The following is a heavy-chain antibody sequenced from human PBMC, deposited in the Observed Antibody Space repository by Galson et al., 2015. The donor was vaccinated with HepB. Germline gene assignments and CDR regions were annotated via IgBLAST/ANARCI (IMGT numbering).Heavy chain of an antibody. Sequence: SLRLSCAASGFTFSSYAMSWVRQAPGKGLEWVSAISGSGGSTYYADSVKGRFTISRDNSKNTLYLQMSSLRAEDTAVYYCVKEAHPPGIRPRAGWFDPWGQGTLVTVSS. D-gene: IGHD6-13*01. V-gene: IGHV3-23*01. CDR2: ISGSGGST. CDR3: VKEAHPPGIRPRAGWFDP. J-gene: IGHJ5*02. CDR1: GFTFSSYA.